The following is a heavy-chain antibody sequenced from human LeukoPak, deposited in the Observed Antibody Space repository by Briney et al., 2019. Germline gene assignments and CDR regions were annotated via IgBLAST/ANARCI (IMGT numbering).Heavy chain of an antibody. CDR3: AKDYSELGLFLWLDV. Sequence: PGGSLRLPCAASGFNFNDCGMHWVRQAPGKGLEWVAAVSYDGTNTYYAESVKGRFTVSRDKSKNTLYLQMNSLRTEDTAVYFCAKDYSELGLFLWLDVWDQGTTVSVSS. CDR1: GFNFNDCG. D-gene: IGHD3-22*01. V-gene: IGHV3-30*18. CDR2: VSYDGTNT. J-gene: IGHJ6*02.